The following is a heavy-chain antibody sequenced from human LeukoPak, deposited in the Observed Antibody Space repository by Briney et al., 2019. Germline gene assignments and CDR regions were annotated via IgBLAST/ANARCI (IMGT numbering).Heavy chain of an antibody. CDR1: GYTFTGYY. D-gene: IGHD3-22*01. J-gene: IGHJ4*02. CDR3: ARVTYYDSSGPLEGRKIDY. CDR2: INPNSGGT. V-gene: IGHV1-2*02. Sequence: ASVKVSCKASGYTFTGYYMHWVRQAPGQGLEGMGWINPNSGGTNYAQKFQGRVTMTTDTSTSTAYMELRSLRSDDTAVYYCARVTYYDSSGPLEGRKIDYWGQGTLVTVSS.